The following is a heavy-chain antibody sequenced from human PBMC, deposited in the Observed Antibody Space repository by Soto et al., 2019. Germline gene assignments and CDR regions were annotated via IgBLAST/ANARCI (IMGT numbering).Heavy chain of an antibody. V-gene: IGHV5-10-1*01. D-gene: IGHD4-17*01. J-gene: IGHJ4*02. Sequence: GESLKISCKGSGYSFAGYWITWVRQKPGKGLEWMGRIDPSDSQTYYSPSFQGHVTISADKSISTAYLQWSSLKASDTAMYYCARLDLVYGETHDYWGQGTLVTVSS. CDR1: GYSFAGYW. CDR2: IDPSDSQT. CDR3: ARLDLVYGETHDY.